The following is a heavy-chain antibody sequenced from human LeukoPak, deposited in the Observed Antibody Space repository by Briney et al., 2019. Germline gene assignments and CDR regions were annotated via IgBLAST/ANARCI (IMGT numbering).Heavy chain of an antibody. CDR2: IYYSGST. J-gene: IGHJ5*02. CDR1: GGSISSYY. CDR3: APNILGFVPAAMPAWFDP. V-gene: IGHV4-59*12. D-gene: IGHD2-2*01. Sequence: SETLSLTCTVSGGSISSYYWSWIRQPPGKGLEWIGYIYYSGSTNYNPSLKSRVAISVDTSKNQFSLKLSSVTAADTAAYYCAPNILGFVPAAMPAWFDPWGQGTLVTVSS.